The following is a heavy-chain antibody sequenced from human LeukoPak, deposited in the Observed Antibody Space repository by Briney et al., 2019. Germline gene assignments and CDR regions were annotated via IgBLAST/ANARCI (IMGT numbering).Heavy chain of an antibody. V-gene: IGHV4-30-4*01. CDR1: GGSISSGDYY. J-gene: IGHJ5*02. D-gene: IGHD3-22*01. Sequence: SETLSLTCTVSGGSISSGDYYWSWLRQPPGKGLEWIAYMYYSGSTYYNPSLKSRVTMSADTSKNQLSLKLSSVTAADTAVYYCARPYYYDSRIDPWGQGILVTVSS. CDR2: MYYSGST. CDR3: ARPYYYDSRIDP.